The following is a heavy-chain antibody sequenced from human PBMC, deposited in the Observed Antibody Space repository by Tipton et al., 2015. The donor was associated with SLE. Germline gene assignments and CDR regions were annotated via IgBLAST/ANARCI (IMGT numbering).Heavy chain of an antibody. CDR2: IYYIGNT. CDR3: ARERFCGGGSCFDRYFDL. V-gene: IGHV4-59*01. CDR1: GGSISGYS. D-gene: IGHD2-15*01. J-gene: IGHJ2*01. Sequence: TLSLTCTVSGGSISGYSWSWVRQPPGKGLEWIGYIYYIGNTNYNPSLKSRVTMSVDTSENQFSLKLTSVTGADTAIYYCARERFCGGGSCFDRYFDLWGRGTLVTVSS.